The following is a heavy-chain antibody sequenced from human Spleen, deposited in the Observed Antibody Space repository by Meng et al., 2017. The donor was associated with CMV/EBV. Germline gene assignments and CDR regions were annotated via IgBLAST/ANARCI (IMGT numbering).Heavy chain of an antibody. CDR2: INTNNAIP. D-gene: IGHD3-22*01. CDR3: ARVHSSGYYGPNDY. Sequence: SGSTFTSYALCWVRQAPGQGLEWMGWINTNNAIPTYAQGFTERFVFSLDTSVSTTYLQISSLKAEDTAVYYCARVHSSGYYGPNDYWGQGTLVTVSS. J-gene: IGHJ4*02. V-gene: IGHV7-4-1*02. CDR1: GSTFTSYA.